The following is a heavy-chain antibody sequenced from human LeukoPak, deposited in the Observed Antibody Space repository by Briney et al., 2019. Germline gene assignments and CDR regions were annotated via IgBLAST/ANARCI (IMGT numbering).Heavy chain of an antibody. V-gene: IGHV4-39*07. CDR3: ARDGRFPPEVLPRYFDY. Sequence: SETLSLTCTVSGGSVSSGSYYWGWIRPPPGKGLEWIGNIYYSGSTYYNPSLKSRVTISVETSKNQFSLKLSFVTAADTAVYYCARDGRFPPEVLPRYFDYWGQGTLVTVSS. CDR2: IYYSGST. J-gene: IGHJ4*02. CDR1: GGSVSSGSYY. D-gene: IGHD1-26*01.